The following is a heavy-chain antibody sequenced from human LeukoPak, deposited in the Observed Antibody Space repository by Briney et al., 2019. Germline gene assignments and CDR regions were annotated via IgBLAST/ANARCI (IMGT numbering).Heavy chain of an antibody. D-gene: IGHD4-17*01. CDR1: GGSISSYY. Sequence: PSETLSLTCTVSGGSISSYYWSWIRQPPGKGLEWIGYIYYSGSTNYNPSLKSRVTISVDTSKNQFSLKLSSVTAADTAVYYCARHQDYGDYVVWYFDLWGRGTLVTVSS. CDR2: IYYSGST. J-gene: IGHJ2*01. CDR3: ARHQDYGDYVVWYFDL. V-gene: IGHV4-59*08.